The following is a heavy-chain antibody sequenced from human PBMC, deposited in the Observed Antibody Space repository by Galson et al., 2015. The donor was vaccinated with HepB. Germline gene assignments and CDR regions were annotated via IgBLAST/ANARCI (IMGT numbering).Heavy chain of an antibody. D-gene: IGHD6-6*01. CDR3: ASLESIAALSDAFDI. J-gene: IGHJ3*02. CDR1: GFTFSSYA. V-gene: IGHV3-30-3*01. Sequence: SLRLSCAASGFTFSSYAMHWVRQAPGKGLEWVAVISYDGSNKYYANSVKGRFTISRDNSKNTLYLQMNSLRAEDTAVYYCASLESIAALSDAFDIWGQGTMVTVSS. CDR2: ISYDGSNK.